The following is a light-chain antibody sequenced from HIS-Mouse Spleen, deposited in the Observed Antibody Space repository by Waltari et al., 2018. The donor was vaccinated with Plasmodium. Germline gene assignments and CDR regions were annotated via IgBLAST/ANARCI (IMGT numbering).Light chain of an antibody. CDR1: KLGYKY. CDR2: QDS. CDR3: QAWDSSTVV. Sequence: SYELTQPPSVSVSPGQTASITCSGDKLGYKYACWYQPKPGQSHVLVIYQDSKRPSGIPERFSGSNSGNTATLTISGTQAMDEADYYCQAWDSSTVVFGGGTKLTVL. J-gene: IGLJ2*01. V-gene: IGLV3-1*01.